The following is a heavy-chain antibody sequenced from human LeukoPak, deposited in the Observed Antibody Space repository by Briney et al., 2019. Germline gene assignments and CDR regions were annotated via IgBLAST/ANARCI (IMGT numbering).Heavy chain of an antibody. Sequence: SETLSLTCTVSGGSISISSYYWSWIRQSPGKGLEWIGYVFYSGKTDYSPSLRSRVSMSVDTSKNQFSLKLSSVTAADTAVYYCARHKRGGSYVGYSDYWGQGTLVTVSS. D-gene: IGHD1-26*01. CDR3: ARHKRGGSYVGYSDY. CDR2: VFYSGKT. CDR1: GGSISISSYY. J-gene: IGHJ4*02. V-gene: IGHV4-61*05.